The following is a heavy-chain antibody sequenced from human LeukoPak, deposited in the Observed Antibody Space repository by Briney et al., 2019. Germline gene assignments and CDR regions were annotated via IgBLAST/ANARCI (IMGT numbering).Heavy chain of an antibody. V-gene: IGHV3-73*01. CDR1: GFTFSGSA. CDR3: AKEPPTLLYYYMDV. Sequence: GGSLRLSCAASGFTFSGSAMHWVRQASGKGLEWVGRIRSKANSYATAYAASVKGRFTISRDDSKNTAYLQMNSLRVEDTAVYYCAKEPPTLLYYYMDVWGKGTTVTVSS. D-gene: IGHD1-14*01. CDR2: IRSKANSYAT. J-gene: IGHJ6*03.